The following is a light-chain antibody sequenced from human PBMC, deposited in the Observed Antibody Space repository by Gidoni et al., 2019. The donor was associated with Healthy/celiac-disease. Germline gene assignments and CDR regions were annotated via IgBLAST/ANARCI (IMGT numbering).Light chain of an antibody. CDR2: GAS. J-gene: IGKJ5*01. CDR1: QGVSSSY. Sequence: EIVWTQSTGTLSLSPGDRATLSCRASQGVSSSYLAWYQQKPGQAPRLLIYGASSGSGTDFTLTISRLEPEDFAVYYCQQYGSSPQFTFGQGTRLEIK. V-gene: IGKV3-20*01. CDR3: QQYGSSPQFT.